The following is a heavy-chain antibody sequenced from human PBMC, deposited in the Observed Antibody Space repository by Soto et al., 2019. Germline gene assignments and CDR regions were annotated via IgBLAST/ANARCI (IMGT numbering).Heavy chain of an antibody. V-gene: IGHV1-18*01. D-gene: IGHD3-10*02. Sequence: ASVKVSCKASGYTFTIYCISWVRQAPGQGLEWMGWISAYNGNTNYAQKLQGRVTMTTDTSTSTAYMELRSLRSDDTAVYYCARVLFTQGAFDIWSQGTMVTVSS. CDR3: ARVLFTQGAFDI. J-gene: IGHJ3*02. CDR2: ISAYNGNT. CDR1: GYTFTIYC.